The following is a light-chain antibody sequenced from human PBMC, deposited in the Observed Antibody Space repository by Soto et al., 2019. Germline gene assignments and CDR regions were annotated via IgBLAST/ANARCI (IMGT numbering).Light chain of an antibody. CDR1: SSSIGAGYD. CDR2: GDS. J-gene: IGLJ2*01. CDR3: QSYDSSLSGRVV. V-gene: IGLV1-40*01. Sequence: QSVLTQPPSVSGAPGQRGTISCTGGSSSIGAGYDVHWYQHLPGTAPKLLIYGDSNRPSGVPDRFSGSKSGTSASLAITGLQADDEGDYYCQSYDSSLSGRVVFGGGTKLTVL.